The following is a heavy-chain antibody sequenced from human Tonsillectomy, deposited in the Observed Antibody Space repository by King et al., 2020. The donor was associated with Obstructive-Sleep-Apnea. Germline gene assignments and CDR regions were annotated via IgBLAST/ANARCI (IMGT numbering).Heavy chain of an antibody. D-gene: IGHD2-2*01. Sequence: VQLVQSGAEVKKPGASVKVSCKASGYTFTGYYMHWVRQAPGQGLEWMGWINPNSGGTNYAQKFKGWVTMTRDTTISTAYMELSRLRSDDTAVYYCARDLGYCSSTSCYNWFDPWGQGTLVTVSS. J-gene: IGHJ5*02. CDR2: INPNSGGT. CDR3: ARDLGYCSSTSCYNWFDP. CDR1: GYTFTGYY. V-gene: IGHV1-2*04.